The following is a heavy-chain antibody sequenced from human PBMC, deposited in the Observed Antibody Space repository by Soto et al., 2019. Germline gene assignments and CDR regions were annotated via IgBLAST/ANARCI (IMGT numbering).Heavy chain of an antibody. Sequence: GGSLRLSCAASGFTFSNYAMHWVRQAPGKGLEWVAVISYDGSSKYYADSVKGRFTISRDNSKNTLYLQMNSLRAEDTAVYYCARDLAVAGDYYYYGMDVWGQGTTVTVSS. V-gene: IGHV3-30-3*01. J-gene: IGHJ6*02. D-gene: IGHD6-19*01. CDR1: GFTFSNYA. CDR3: ARDLAVAGDYYYYGMDV. CDR2: ISYDGSSK.